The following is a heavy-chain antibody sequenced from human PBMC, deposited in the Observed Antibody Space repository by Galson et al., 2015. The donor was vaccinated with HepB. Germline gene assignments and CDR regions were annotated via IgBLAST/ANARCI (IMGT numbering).Heavy chain of an antibody. D-gene: IGHD1-7*01. Sequence: SLRLSCAASGFTFSSYGMHWVRQAPGKGLEWVAVISYDGSNKYYADSVKGRFTISRDNSKNTLYLQMNSLRAEDTAVYYCAKGPYNWNYLRYYYYYMDVWGKGTTVTVSS. CDR2: ISYDGSNK. CDR3: AKGPYNWNYLRYYYYYMDV. V-gene: IGHV3-30*18. CDR1: GFTFSSYG. J-gene: IGHJ6*03.